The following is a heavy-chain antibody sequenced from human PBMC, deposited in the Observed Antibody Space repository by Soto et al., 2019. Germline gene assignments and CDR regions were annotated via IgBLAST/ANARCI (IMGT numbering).Heavy chain of an antibody. Sequence: GESLKISCKGSGYSFTNYWIGWVRQMPGEGLEWMAMIYPGDSDTRYSPSFQGQVTISADKSITTAYLQWSGLKASDTAMYYCAAYRGSSGRHFDYWGQGTLVTVSS. CDR2: IYPGDSDT. D-gene: IGHD6-6*01. CDR1: GYSFTNYW. CDR3: AAYRGSSGRHFDY. V-gene: IGHV5-51*01. J-gene: IGHJ4*02.